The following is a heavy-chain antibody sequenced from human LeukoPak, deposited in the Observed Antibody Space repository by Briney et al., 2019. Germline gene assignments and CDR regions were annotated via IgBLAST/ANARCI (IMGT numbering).Heavy chain of an antibody. CDR1: GYSFTTYY. Sequence: ASVKVSCKASGYSFTTYYIQWVRQAPGQGLEWMGMINPGGGSTNYAQELQGRVTMTRDTSRSTVYMELSSLRSEDTAVYYCARVSGAVATSLFDYWGQGTLVTVSS. CDR2: INPGGGST. D-gene: IGHD5-12*01. V-gene: IGHV1-46*01. CDR3: ARVSGAVATSLFDY. J-gene: IGHJ4*02.